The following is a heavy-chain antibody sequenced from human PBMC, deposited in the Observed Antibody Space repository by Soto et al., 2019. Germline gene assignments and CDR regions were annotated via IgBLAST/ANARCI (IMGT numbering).Heavy chain of an antibody. CDR3: ARRIGYCSGGSCSANWFDP. V-gene: IGHV5-51*01. Sequence: LGESLKISCKGSGYSFTSYWIGLVRQMPGKGLEWMGIIYPGDSDTRYSPSFQGQVTISADKSISTAYLQWSSLKASDTAMYYCARRIGYCSGGSCSANWFDPWGQGTLVTVSS. D-gene: IGHD2-15*01. CDR1: GYSFTSYW. CDR2: IYPGDSDT. J-gene: IGHJ5*02.